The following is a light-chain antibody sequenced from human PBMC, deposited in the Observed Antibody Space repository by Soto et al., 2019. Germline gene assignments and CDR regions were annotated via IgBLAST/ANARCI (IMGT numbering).Light chain of an antibody. Sequence: TVMTQSPATLSVSPGERATLSCRASQTVSSNLAWYQQKPGQAPRLLIYGVSTRATGIPDRFSGSGSGTDFTLTISRLEPEDFAVYYCQQYGSSPITFGQGTRLEIK. V-gene: IGKV3-15*01. CDR3: QQYGSSPIT. J-gene: IGKJ5*01. CDR2: GVS. CDR1: QTVSSN.